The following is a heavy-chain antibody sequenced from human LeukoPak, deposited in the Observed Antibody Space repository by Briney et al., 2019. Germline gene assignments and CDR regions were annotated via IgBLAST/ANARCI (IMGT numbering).Heavy chain of an antibody. CDR1: GFIFSNYA. CDR3: AKDQSIEKWFSFHY. V-gene: IGHV3-23*01. D-gene: IGHD3-10*01. CDR2: ISGSGVYT. Sequence: PGGSLRLSCGASGFIFSNYAMSWVRQAPGRGLEWVSAISGSGVYTYYADSVKGRFTISRDNSKNMIYLQMNSLRVGDTAVYHCAKDQSIEKWFSFHYWGQGTLVTVSS. J-gene: IGHJ4*02.